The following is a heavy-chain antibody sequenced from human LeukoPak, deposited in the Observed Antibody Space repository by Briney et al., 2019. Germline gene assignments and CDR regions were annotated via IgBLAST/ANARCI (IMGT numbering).Heavy chain of an antibody. CDR2: INHSGST. Sequence: SETLSLTCAVYGGSFSGYYWXXXXXXPXKGXXXXXEINHSGSTNYNPSLKSRVTISVDTSKNQFSLKLSSVTAADTAVYYCASRHPAASGTPFDPWGQGTLVTVSS. CDR3: ASRHPAASGTPFDP. D-gene: IGHD1-14*01. V-gene: IGHV4-34*01. CDR1: GGSFSGYY. J-gene: IGHJ5*02.